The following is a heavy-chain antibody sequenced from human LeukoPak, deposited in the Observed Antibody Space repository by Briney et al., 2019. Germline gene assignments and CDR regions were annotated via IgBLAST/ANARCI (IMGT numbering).Heavy chain of an antibody. D-gene: IGHD6-6*01. Sequence: ASVKVSCKASGYTFTSYGISWVRQAPGQGLEWMGWISAYKGNTNYAQNLQGRVTMTTDTSTSTAYMELRRLRSDDTAVYYCARDRRYSSSSTRFDPWGQGTLVTVSS. CDR2: ISAYKGNT. V-gene: IGHV1-18*01. J-gene: IGHJ5*02. CDR1: GYTFTSYG. CDR3: ARDRRYSSSSTRFDP.